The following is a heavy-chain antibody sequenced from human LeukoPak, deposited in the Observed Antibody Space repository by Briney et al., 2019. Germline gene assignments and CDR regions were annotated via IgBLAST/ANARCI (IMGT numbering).Heavy chain of an antibody. CDR1: GYSFTSYW. V-gene: IGHV5-51*01. CDR3: ARLPYYYDSSGYYPPYYYMDV. J-gene: IGHJ6*03. D-gene: IGHD3-22*01. Sequence: GESLKISCKGSGYSFTSYWIGWVRPVPGKGLEWVGIIYPGDSDTRYSPSFQGQVTISADKSISTAYLQWSSLKASDTAMYYCARLPYYYDSSGYYPPYYYMDVWGKGTTVTVSS. CDR2: IYPGDSDT.